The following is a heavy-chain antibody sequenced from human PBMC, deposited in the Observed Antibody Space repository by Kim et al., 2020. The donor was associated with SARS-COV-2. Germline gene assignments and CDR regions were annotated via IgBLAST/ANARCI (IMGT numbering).Heavy chain of an antibody. J-gene: IGHJ4*02. D-gene: IGHD6-19*01. V-gene: IGHV4-34*01. CDR3: ARNGKRIAVAVYYFDY. Sequence: LRSRVTISVDKSKNQFYLKLSSVTAADTAVYYCARNGKRIAVAVYYFDYWGQGTLVTVSS.